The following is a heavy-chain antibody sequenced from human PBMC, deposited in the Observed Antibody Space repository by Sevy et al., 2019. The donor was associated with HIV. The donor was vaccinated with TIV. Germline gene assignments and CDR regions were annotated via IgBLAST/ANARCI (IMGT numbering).Heavy chain of an antibody. CDR1: GYRFTSHW. J-gene: IGHJ4*02. D-gene: IGHD3-22*01. Sequence: GESLKISCKGSGYRFTSHWIDWVRHMPGKGLEWMGVIYPDDSDTRYSPSFQGQDTFSADKSISTAYLQWSSLKASDTGVYYCATSRSGYFDSSGYYIYWGQGTLVTVSS. CDR3: ATSRSGYFDSSGYYIY. V-gene: IGHV5-51*01. CDR2: IYPDDSDT.